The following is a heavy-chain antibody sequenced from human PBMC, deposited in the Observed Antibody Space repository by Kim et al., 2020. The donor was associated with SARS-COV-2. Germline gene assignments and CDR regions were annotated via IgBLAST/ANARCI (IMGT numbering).Heavy chain of an antibody. CDR3: ARHPHSSGWYQAFDI. Sequence: SETLSLTCTVSGGSISSSSYYWGWIRQPPGKGLEWIGSIYYSGSTYYNPSLKSRVTISVDTSKNQFSLKLSSVTAADTAVYYCARHPHSSGWYQAFDIWGQGTMVTVSS. CDR1: GGSISSSSYY. D-gene: IGHD6-19*01. CDR2: IYYSGST. V-gene: IGHV4-39*01. J-gene: IGHJ3*02.